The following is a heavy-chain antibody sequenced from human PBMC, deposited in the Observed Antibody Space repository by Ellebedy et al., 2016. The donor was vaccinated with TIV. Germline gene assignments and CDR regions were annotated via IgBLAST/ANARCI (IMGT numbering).Heavy chain of an antibody. CDR2: IWYDGSKE. V-gene: IGHV3-33*01. CDR1: GFIFSSYG. D-gene: IGHD6-19*01. J-gene: IGHJ4*02. CDR3: ARVFWVAGSNDY. Sequence: GESLKISXAASGFIFSSYGMHWVRQAPGKGLEWVAVIWYDGSKELYADSVKGRFTISRDKSKNTLDLEMDSLRVEDTAVYYCARVFWVAGSNDYWGQGTLVTVSS.